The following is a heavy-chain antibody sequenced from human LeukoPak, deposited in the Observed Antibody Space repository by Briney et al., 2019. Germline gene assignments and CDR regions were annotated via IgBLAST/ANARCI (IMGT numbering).Heavy chain of an antibody. V-gene: IGHV4-59*01. CDR1: GGSISSYY. CDR2: IYYSGST. CDR3: ARDSMSVAPYYDFWSGYPRWYWFDP. D-gene: IGHD3-3*01. J-gene: IGHJ5*02. Sequence: SETLSLTCTVSGGSISSYYWSWIRQPPGKGLEWIGYIYYSGSTNYNPSLKSRVTISVDTSKNQFSLKLSSVTAADTAVYYCARDSMSVAPYYDFWSGYPRWYWFDPWGQGTLVTVSS.